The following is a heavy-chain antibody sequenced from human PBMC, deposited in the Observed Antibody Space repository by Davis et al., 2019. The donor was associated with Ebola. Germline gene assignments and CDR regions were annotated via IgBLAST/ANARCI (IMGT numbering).Heavy chain of an antibody. D-gene: IGHD4-17*01. J-gene: IGHJ6*02. V-gene: IGHV3-48*02. Sequence: GESLKISCAASGFTFSSYSMNWVRQAPGKGLEWVSFISSSGSIIKYADSVKGRFTISRDNAKNSLYLQMNSLRDEDTAVYFCARDAHGDSVFYYSGMDVWGQGTTVTVSS. CDR2: ISSSGSII. CDR1: GFTFSSYS. CDR3: ARDAHGDSVFYYSGMDV.